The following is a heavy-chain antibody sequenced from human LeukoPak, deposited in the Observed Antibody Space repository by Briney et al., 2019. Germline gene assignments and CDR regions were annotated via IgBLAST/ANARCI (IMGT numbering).Heavy chain of an antibody. CDR2: INPNSGGT. J-gene: IGHJ4*02. CDR3: ARDEIYGSGSYYRIDY. V-gene: IGHV1-2*02. D-gene: IGHD3-10*01. CDR1: GYTFTGYY. Sequence: ASVKVSCKASGYTFTGYYMHWVRQAAGQGLDWMGWINPNSGGTNYAQKFQGRVTMTRDTSISTAYMELSRLRSDDTAVYYCARDEIYGSGSYYRIDYWGQGTLVTVSS.